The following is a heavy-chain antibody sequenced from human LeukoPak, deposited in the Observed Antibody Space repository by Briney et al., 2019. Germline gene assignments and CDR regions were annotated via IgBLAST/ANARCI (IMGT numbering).Heavy chain of an antibody. CDR1: SYTFTSYG. J-gene: IGHJ4*02. V-gene: IGHV1-18*01. CDR3: ARDRRATTLTDYFDY. Sequence: ASVKVSCKASSYTFTSYGISWVRQAPGQGLEWMGWISAYNGNTNYAQKLQGRVTMTTDTSTSTAYMELRSLRSDDTAVYYCARDRRATTLTDYFDYWGQGTLVTVSS. D-gene: IGHD5-12*01. CDR2: ISAYNGNT.